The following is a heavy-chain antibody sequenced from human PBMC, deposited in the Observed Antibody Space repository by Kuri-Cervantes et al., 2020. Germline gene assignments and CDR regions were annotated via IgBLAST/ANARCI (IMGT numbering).Heavy chain of an antibody. CDR2: IYYSGST. V-gene: IGHV4-59*13. Sequence: SETLSLTCTVSGGSISSYYWSWIRQPPGKGLEWIGYIYYSGSTYYNPSLKSRVTISVDTSKNQFSLKLSSVTAADTAVYYCARDQYSTGWRGWFDPWGQGTQVTVSS. CDR1: GGSISSYY. D-gene: IGHD6-19*01. J-gene: IGHJ5*02. CDR3: ARDQYSTGWRGWFDP.